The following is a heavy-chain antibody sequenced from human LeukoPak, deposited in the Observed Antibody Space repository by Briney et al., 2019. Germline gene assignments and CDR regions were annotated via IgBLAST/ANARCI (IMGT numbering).Heavy chain of an antibody. CDR3: AKARTYCSGGSCFYDY. CDR2: ISGSGDNI. Sequence: GGSLRLSCAASGFTFSNYAMTWVRQAPGKGLEWVSAISGSGDNICYADSVEGRFTISRDNSKNTLSLQMNSLRAEDTAVYYCAKARTYCSGGSCFYDYWGQGTPVTVSS. V-gene: IGHV3-23*01. CDR1: GFTFSNYA. J-gene: IGHJ4*02. D-gene: IGHD2-15*01.